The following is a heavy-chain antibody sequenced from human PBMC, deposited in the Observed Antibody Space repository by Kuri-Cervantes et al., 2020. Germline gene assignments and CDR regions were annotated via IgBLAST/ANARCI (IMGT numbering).Heavy chain of an antibody. CDR2: MNPNSGNT. CDR1: VYTFTSYD. J-gene: IGHJ4*02. Sequence: ASVKVSCKASVYTFTSYDINWVRQAAGQGLEWMGWMNPNSGNTGYAQKFQGRVTMTRDTSISTAYMELSSLRSEDTAVYYCARDLLRLGELSLLSNWGQGTLVTVSS. D-gene: IGHD3-16*02. V-gene: IGHV1-8*01. CDR3: ARDLLRLGELSLLSN.